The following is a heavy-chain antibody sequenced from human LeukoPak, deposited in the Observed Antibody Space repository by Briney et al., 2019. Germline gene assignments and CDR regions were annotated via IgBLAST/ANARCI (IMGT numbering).Heavy chain of an antibody. CDR3: AKGELSDFDY. CDR2: ISGSGGST. V-gene: IGHV3-23*01. D-gene: IGHD1-26*01. J-gene: IGHJ4*02. CDR1: GLTFNTYV. Sequence: GGSLRLSCAASGLTFNTYVMNWVRQAPGKGLEWVSAISGSGGSTYYADSVKGRFTISRDKSKNTLYLQMNSLRAEDTAVYYCAKGELSDFDYWGQGTLVSVSS.